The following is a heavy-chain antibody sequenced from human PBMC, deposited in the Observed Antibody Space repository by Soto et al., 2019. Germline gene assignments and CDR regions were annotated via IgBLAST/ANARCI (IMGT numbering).Heavy chain of an antibody. CDR2: IIPILGIA. Sequence: QVQLVQSGAEVKKPGSSVKVSCKASGGTFSSYTISWVRQAPGQGLEWMGRIIPILGIANDAQKFQGRVKITADKSTSTAYMELSRLRSEDTAVYYCARDVVVVPAAMYGCLDYWGQGTLVTVSS. CDR1: GGTFSSYT. V-gene: IGHV1-69*08. D-gene: IGHD2-2*01. CDR3: ARDVVVVPAAMYGCLDY. J-gene: IGHJ4*02.